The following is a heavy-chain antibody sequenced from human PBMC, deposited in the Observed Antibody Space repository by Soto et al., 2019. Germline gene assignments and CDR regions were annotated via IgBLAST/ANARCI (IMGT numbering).Heavy chain of an antibody. CDR1: GFTFSSYG. CDR3: ARDGVVVVAARGNYFDY. CDR2: IWYDGSNK. D-gene: IGHD2-15*01. Sequence: GGSLRLSCAASGFTFSSYGMHWVRQAPGKGLEWVAVIWYDGSNKYYADSVKGRFTISRDNSKNTLYLQMNSLRAEDTAVYYCARDGVVVVAARGNYFDYWGQGTLVTVSS. V-gene: IGHV3-33*01. J-gene: IGHJ4*02.